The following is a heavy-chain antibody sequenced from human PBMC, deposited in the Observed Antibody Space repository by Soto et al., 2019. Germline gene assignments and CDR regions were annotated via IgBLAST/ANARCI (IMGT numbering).Heavy chain of an antibody. CDR3: ARGRGGRGDY. D-gene: IGHD2-15*01. CDR1: GGTFSSYT. CDR2: IIPILGIA. J-gene: IGHJ4*02. V-gene: IGHV1-69*02. Sequence: QVQLVQSGAEVKKPGSSVKVSCKASGGTFSSYTINWVRQAPGQGLEWMGMIIPILGIANYAQKVQDRDTITADKATSTAYMELSSLRSEDTAVYYCARGRGGRGDYWGQETLVTVSS.